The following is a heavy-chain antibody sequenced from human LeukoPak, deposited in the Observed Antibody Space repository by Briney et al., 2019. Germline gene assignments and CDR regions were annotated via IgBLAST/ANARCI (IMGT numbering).Heavy chain of an antibody. D-gene: IGHD6-19*01. V-gene: IGHV3-21*01. CDR2: ISSSSSYI. CDR1: GFTFSSYN. Sequence: PGGSLRLSCAACGFTFSSYNMNWVRQAPGRGLEWVSSISSSSSYIYYADSLKGRFTISRDNAKNSLYLQMNSLRAEDTAVYYCARKSVAVAGPLDYWGQGTLVTVSS. CDR3: ARKSVAVAGPLDY. J-gene: IGHJ4*02.